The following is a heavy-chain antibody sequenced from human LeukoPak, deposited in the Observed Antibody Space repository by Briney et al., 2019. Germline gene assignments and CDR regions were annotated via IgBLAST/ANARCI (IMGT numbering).Heavy chain of an antibody. Sequence: ASVKLSCKASGYTFTSYGISWVRQAPGQGLEWMGWISAYNGNTNYAQKLQGRVTMTTDTSTNTAYMELSSLRSDGTAVYYCARVSYSSSPKHNYYYGMDVWEQGTTVTVSS. CDR3: ARVSYSSSPKHNYYYGMDV. V-gene: IGHV1-18*01. D-gene: IGHD6-13*01. CDR1: GYTFTSYG. CDR2: ISAYNGNT. J-gene: IGHJ6*01.